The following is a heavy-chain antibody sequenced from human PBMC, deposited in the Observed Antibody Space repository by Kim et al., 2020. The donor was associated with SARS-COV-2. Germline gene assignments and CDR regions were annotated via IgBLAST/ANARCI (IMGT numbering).Heavy chain of an antibody. Sequence: SETLSLTCAVYGGSFNDYYWTWICQPPGKGLERIGDINNSGSTNTNSSLTSRVPISVDTSKNQYSLELTSVTAADTAVYYCASGYGESRRYDWGQGTLVTVSS. CDR1: GGSFNDYY. D-gene: IGHD3-10*01. V-gene: IGHV4-34*01. CDR3: ASGYGESRRYD. J-gene: IGHJ4*02. CDR2: INNSGST.